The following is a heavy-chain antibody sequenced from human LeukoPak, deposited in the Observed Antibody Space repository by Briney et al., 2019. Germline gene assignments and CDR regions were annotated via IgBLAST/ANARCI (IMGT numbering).Heavy chain of an antibody. J-gene: IGHJ5*02. CDR1: GYTFTGYY. CDR2: INPNSGGT. D-gene: IGHD3-3*01. Sequence: ASVTVSCKASGYTFTGYYMHWVRQAPGQGLELMGWINPNSGGTNYAQKFQGRVTMTRDTSISTAYMELSRLRSDDTAVYYCARLSLWSGYYLFDPWGQGTLVSVSS. V-gene: IGHV1-2*02. CDR3: ARLSLWSGYYLFDP.